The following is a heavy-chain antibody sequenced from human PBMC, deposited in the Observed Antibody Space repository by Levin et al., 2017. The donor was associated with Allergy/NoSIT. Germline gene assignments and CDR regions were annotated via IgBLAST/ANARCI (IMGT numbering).Heavy chain of an antibody. D-gene: IGHD4-17*01. Sequence: GGSLRLSCAASGFTFSDYYMSWIRQAPGKGLEWISYISRSATTIYYKDSVKGRFTISRDNAKTSLYLQMNSLRSEDTAFYFCARSGVTTVTPWLDYWCQGTLVTVSA. J-gene: IGHJ4*02. CDR1: GFTFSDYY. CDR3: ARSGVTTVTPWLDY. CDR2: ISRSATTI. V-gene: IGHV3-11*01.